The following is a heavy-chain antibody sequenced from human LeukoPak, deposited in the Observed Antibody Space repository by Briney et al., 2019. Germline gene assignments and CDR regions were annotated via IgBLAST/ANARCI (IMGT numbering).Heavy chain of an antibody. D-gene: IGHD3-22*01. CDR3: ARVYDSSGYPFDY. J-gene: IGHJ4*02. CDR1: GGSISPFY. Sequence: SETLSLTCIVSGGSISPFYWSWIRQHPGKGLEWIGYIYYSGSTYYNPSLKSRVTISVDTSKNQFSLKLSSVTAADTAVYYCARVYDSSGYPFDYWGQGTLVTVSS. V-gene: IGHV4-59*06. CDR2: IYYSGST.